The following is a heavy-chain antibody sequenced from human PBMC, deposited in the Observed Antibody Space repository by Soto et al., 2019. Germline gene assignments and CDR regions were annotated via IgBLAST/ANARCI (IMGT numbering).Heavy chain of an antibody. CDR1: GGSLSSSSYY. V-gene: IGHV4-39*01. D-gene: IGHD2-15*01. J-gene: IGHJ4*02. CDR3: ARHTPAISISDH. Sequence: SETLSLTCTLSGGSLSSSSYYWGCIRQPPGKGLEWIGSIYYSGSTYYNPSLKSRVTISVDTSKNPFSLKLSSVTAADTAVYYCARHTPAISISDHWGQGTLVTVSS. CDR2: IYYSGST.